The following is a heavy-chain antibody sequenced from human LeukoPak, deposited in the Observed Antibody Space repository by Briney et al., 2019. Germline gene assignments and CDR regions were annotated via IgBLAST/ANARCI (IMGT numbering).Heavy chain of an antibody. D-gene: IGHD4-17*01. J-gene: IGHJ4*02. CDR2: INAGDGDT. Sequence: ASVKVSCKASGYTFTSYAIHWVRQAPGQRLEWMGWINAGDGDTKYSQKFQDRVTITRDTSASTAYMELSSLRSEDTAVYYCAREGRYGDYSSYWGRGTLVTVSS. V-gene: IGHV1-3*01. CDR3: AREGRYGDYSSY. CDR1: GYTFTSYA.